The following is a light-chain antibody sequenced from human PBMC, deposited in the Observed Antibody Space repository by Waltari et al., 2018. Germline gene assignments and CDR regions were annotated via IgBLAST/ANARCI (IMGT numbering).Light chain of an antibody. CDR1: QSVSSW. CDR3: QQYSTYGT. J-gene: IGKJ1*01. V-gene: IGKV1-5*03. Sequence: DIQMIQSPSTLSASVGDRVTVTCRASQSVSSWLAWYQHKPGKAPKLLIYDTSSLEIEVPSRFSGSASGTEFTLTITSLQPDDSGTYYCQQYSTYGTFGQGTKVEIK. CDR2: DTS.